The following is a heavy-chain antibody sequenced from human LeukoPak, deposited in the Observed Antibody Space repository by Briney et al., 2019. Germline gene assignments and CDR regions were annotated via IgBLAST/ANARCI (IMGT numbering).Heavy chain of an antibody. J-gene: IGHJ4*02. Sequence: PGGSLRLSCAASGFTFSSYSMNWVRQAPGKGLEWVSCISSSSSYIYYADSVKGRFTISRDNAKNSLYLQMNSLRAEDTAVYYCAKEGNDVDTTMSGGWELDYWGQGTLVTVSS. CDR2: ISSSSSYI. D-gene: IGHD5-18*01. CDR1: GFTFSSYS. V-gene: IGHV3-21*04. CDR3: AKEGNDVDTTMSGGWELDY.